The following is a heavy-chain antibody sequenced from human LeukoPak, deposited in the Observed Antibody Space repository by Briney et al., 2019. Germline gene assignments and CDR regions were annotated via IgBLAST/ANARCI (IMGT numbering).Heavy chain of an antibody. CDR3: AREQTGKAMVRGVELEYFQH. CDR2: IIPIFGTA. D-gene: IGHD3-10*01. J-gene: IGHJ1*01. Sequence: SVKVSCKASGGTFSSYAISWVRQAPGQGLKWMGGIIPIFGTANYAQKFQGRVTITADESTSTAYMELSSLRSEDTAVYYCAREQTGKAMVRGVELEYFQHWGQGTLVTVSS. V-gene: IGHV1-69*13. CDR1: GGTFSSYA.